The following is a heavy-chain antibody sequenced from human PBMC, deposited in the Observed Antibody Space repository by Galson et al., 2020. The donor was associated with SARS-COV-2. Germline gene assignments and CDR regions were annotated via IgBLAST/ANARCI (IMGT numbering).Heavy chain of an antibody. D-gene: IGHD3-22*01. V-gene: IGHV3-30*04. J-gene: IGHJ3*02. CDR1: GFTFSSYA. CDR3: AREDPMIDAFDI. Sequence: SCAASGFTFSSYAMHWVRQAPGKGLEWVAVISYDGSNKYYADSVKARFTISRDNSKNTLYLQMNSLRAEDTAVYYCAREDPMIDAFDIWGQGTMVTVSS. CDR2: ISYDGSNK.